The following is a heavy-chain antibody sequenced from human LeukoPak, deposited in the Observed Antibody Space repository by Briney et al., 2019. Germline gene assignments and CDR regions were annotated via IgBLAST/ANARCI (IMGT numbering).Heavy chain of an antibody. V-gene: IGHV4-61*02. Sequence: SQTLSLTCTVSGGSISSGSYYWSWIRQPAGKGLEWIGRIYTSGSNNYNPSLKSRVTISVDTSKNQFSLKRSSVTAADTAVYYCARSPPYYYYYMDVWGKGTTVTVSS. J-gene: IGHJ6*03. CDR2: IYTSGSN. CDR3: ARSPPYYYYYMDV. CDR1: GGSISSGSYY.